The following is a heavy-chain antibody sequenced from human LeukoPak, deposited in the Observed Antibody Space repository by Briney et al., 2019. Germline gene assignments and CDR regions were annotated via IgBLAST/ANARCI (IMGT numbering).Heavy chain of an antibody. CDR1: GGSFSGYF. Sequence: SETLSLTCAVYGGSFSGYFWNWIRQPPGKGLEWIGEVNHSGSTNYNPSLKSRVTISVDTSKNQFSLKLSSVTAADTAVYYCASRPTGGMATLTGYFDYWGQGTLVTASS. J-gene: IGHJ4*02. CDR2: VNHSGST. D-gene: IGHD5-24*01. CDR3: ASRPTGGMATLTGYFDY. V-gene: IGHV4-34*01.